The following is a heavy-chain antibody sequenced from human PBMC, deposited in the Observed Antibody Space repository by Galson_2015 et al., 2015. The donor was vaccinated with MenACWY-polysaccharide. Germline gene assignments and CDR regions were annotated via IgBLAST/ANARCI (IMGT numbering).Heavy chain of an antibody. D-gene: IGHD2-8*01. CDR1: GFIFSGHS. J-gene: IGHJ3*02. CDR3: AKTFCSNGFHCETRAFDM. CDR2: VGSGGGPI. Sequence: SLRLSCAASGFIFSGHSMSWARQAPGTGLEWVSVVGSGGGPIYYAGAVEGRVALSTHPSQTTPDLQMNSLRAEDTALYYCAKTFCSNGFHCETRAFDMWGQGTMVTVSS. V-gene: IGHV3-23*01.